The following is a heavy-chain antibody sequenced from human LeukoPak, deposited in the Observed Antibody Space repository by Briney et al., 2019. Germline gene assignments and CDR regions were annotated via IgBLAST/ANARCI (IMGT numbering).Heavy chain of an antibody. D-gene: IGHD3-22*01. V-gene: IGHV1-46*01. CDR1: GYTFTTYY. Sequence: GASVKVSCKASGYTFTTYYMHWVRQAPGQGLEWMGIINPSGGSTSYAQKFQGRVTMTRDMSTSTVYMELSSLRSEDTAVYYCAFSGYGYYYYYMDVWGKGTTVTVSS. CDR2: INPSGGST. CDR3: AFSGYGYYYYYMDV. J-gene: IGHJ6*03.